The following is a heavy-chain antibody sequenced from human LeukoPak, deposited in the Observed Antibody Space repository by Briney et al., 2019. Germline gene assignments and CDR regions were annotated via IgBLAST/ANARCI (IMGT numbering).Heavy chain of an antibody. D-gene: IGHD3-10*01. CDR1: GYTFTGYY. Sequence: SVTVSCQASGYTFTGYYMHLVRQAPGPALEWIGLINPNSGGTNYAQKFQGRVTMTWDTSISTAYLELSRLRSDDTAVYYCARTPVGTMVRGGLYYYGMDVWGQGTTVTVSS. CDR2: INPNSGGT. J-gene: IGHJ6*02. CDR3: ARTPVGTMVRGGLYYYGMDV. V-gene: IGHV1-2*02.